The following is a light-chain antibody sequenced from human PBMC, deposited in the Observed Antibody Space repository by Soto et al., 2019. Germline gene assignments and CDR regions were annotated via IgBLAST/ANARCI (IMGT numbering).Light chain of an antibody. CDR2: KAS. J-gene: IGKJ1*01. CDR3: QHYNSYSEA. V-gene: IGKV1-5*03. CDR1: QTISSW. Sequence: LSVSLGDRVTITCRASQTISSWLAWYQQKPGKAPKLLIYKASTLKSGVPSRFSGSGSGTEFTLTISSLQPDDFATYYCQHYNSYSEAFGQGTKV.